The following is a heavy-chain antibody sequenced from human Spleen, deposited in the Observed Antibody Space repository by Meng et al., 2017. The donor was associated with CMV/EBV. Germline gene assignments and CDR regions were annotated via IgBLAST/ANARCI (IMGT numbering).Heavy chain of an antibody. CDR1: TFSSYS. CDR3: ARDLTFQYSYGDPPWMGG. J-gene: IGHJ1*01. Sequence: TFSSYSMNWVRQAPGKGLEWVSSISSSSSYIYYADSVKGRFTISRDNAKNSLYLQLNSLRAEDTAVYYCARDLTFQYSYGDPPWMGGWGQGTLVTVSS. CDR2: ISSSSSYI. D-gene: IGHD5-18*01. V-gene: IGHV3-21*01.